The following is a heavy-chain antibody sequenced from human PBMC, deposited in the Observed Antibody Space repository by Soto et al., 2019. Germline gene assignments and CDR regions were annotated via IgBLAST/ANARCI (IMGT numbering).Heavy chain of an antibody. CDR3: AKAPGGQAVALDY. J-gene: IGHJ4*02. CDR2: IYSGGAT. D-gene: IGHD6-19*01. CDR1: GLSVYSSH. V-gene: IGHV3-53*05. Sequence: PGGSTRISCAASGLSVYSSHKVWVRQDPGKGLEWVSVIYSGGATYYADSVKGRFTISRDNSKNTLYLQMNSLRAEDTAVYYCAKAPGGQAVALDYWGQGTLV.